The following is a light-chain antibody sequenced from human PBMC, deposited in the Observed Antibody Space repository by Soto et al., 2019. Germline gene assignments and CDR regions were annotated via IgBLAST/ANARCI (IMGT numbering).Light chain of an antibody. CDR1: QSISTY. CDR2: DAS. V-gene: IGKV1-39*01. Sequence: DIQVTQSPSSLSASVGNRVTITCRASQSISTYLNWYQKKPGKAPNLLIYDASRLQSGVPSRFSGSGGGTDFTLSISSVQPEDFATYFCQQSYMDPITFGQGTQLEI. J-gene: IGKJ5*01. CDR3: QQSYMDPIT.